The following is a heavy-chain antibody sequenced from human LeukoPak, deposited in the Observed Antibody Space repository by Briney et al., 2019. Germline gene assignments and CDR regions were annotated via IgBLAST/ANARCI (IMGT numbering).Heavy chain of an antibody. CDR1: GFTFSSYA. J-gene: IGHJ4*02. Sequence: PGGSLRLSCAGSGFTFSSYAMSWVRQAPGKGLEWVSAISGSGGSTYYADSVKGRFTISRDNSKNTLYLQMNSLRAEDTAIYYCANQPGIAVSPGGYWGQGTLVTVSS. CDR2: ISGSGGST. D-gene: IGHD6-19*01. CDR3: ANQPGIAVSPGGY. V-gene: IGHV3-23*01.